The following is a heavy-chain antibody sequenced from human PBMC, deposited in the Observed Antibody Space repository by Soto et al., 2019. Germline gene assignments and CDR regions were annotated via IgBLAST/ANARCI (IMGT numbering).Heavy chain of an antibody. CDR3: ARLAVAVLNFSY. CDR2: IYYSGST. Sequence: SETLPLTCTVSGGSISSDDWSWIRQPPGKGLEWIGYIYYSGSTNYNPSLKSRVTISVDTSKNQFSLKLSSVTAADTAVDYCARLAVAVLNFSYRGQGTLVTVSS. CDR1: GGSISSDD. J-gene: IGHJ4*02. V-gene: IGHV4-59*08. D-gene: IGHD6-19*01.